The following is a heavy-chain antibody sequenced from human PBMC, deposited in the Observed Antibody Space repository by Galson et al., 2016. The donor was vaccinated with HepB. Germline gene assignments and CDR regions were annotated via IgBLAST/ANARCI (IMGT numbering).Heavy chain of an antibody. D-gene: IGHD3-10*01. V-gene: IGHV4-4*07. CDR2: IETSGRA. J-gene: IGHJ3*01. CDR3: AGEASGFRV. CDR1: AGSIGRYS. Sequence: ETLSLTCTVSAGSIGRYSWNWVRQSPGKALECIGRIETSGRANYNPSLRSRATVSLDTSNNHFSLNLKSVTAADTAVYYCAGEASGFRVWGQGTMVTVSS.